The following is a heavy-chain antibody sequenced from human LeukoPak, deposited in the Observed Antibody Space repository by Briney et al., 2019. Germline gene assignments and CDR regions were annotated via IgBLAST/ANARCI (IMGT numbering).Heavy chain of an antibody. J-gene: IGHJ4*02. D-gene: IGHD5-12*01. Sequence: ASVKVSCKASGYTFSSYGISWVRQAPGQGLEWMGWISAYNGNTNYAQKFQGGVTMTTDTSTTTAYMELRSLRSDDTAVYCCAREQGGYSGSADYWGQGTLVTVSS. CDR3: AREQGGYSGSADY. CDR1: GYTFSSYG. V-gene: IGHV1-18*01. CDR2: ISAYNGNT.